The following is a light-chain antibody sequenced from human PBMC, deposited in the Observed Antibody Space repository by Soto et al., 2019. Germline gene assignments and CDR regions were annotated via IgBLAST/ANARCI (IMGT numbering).Light chain of an antibody. Sequence: EIVMTQSPATLSLSPGERATLSCRASQSISSNLAWYQQKPGQAPRLLIYGASTRAPDIPARFSGSGSGTEFTLTISSLQPDDFATYYCQQYNSYPYTFGQGTKVDIK. J-gene: IGKJ2*01. CDR3: QQYNSYPYT. CDR2: GAS. CDR1: QSISSN. V-gene: IGKV3-15*01.